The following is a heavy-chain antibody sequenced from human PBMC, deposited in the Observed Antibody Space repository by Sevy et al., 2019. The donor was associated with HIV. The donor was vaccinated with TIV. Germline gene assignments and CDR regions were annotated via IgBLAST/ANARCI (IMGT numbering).Heavy chain of an antibody. Sequence: GGSLRLSCAASGFSFSDYRMHWVRQAPGKGLEWVAVISHDGRNNKYNADSVKGRLTIARDNSKNSLYLQMNSLRAEDTAIYYCARDRGEILSSAFDYWGQGTLVTVSS. CDR3: ARDRGEILSSAFDY. CDR1: GFSFSDYR. V-gene: IGHV3-30*03. J-gene: IGHJ4*02. CDR2: ISHDGRNNK. D-gene: IGHD3-16*01.